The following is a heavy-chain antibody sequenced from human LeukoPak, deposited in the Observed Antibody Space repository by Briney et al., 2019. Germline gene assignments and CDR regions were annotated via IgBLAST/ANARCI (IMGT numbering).Heavy chain of an antibody. D-gene: IGHD1-14*01. Sequence: SETLSLTCTVSGGSISSSSYYWGWIRQPPGKGLEWIGSIYYSGSTYYNPSLKSRVTISVDTSKNQFSLKLSSLTAADTAVYYCARNAGDFWGPGTLVTVSS. CDR1: GGSISSSSYY. J-gene: IGHJ4*02. CDR3: ARNAGDF. CDR2: IYYSGST. V-gene: IGHV4-39*07.